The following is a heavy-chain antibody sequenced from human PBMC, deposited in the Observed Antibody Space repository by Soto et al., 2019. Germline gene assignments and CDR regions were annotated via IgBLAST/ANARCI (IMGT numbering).Heavy chain of an antibody. CDR1: GGTFSSYT. J-gene: IGHJ2*01. V-gene: IGHV1-69*02. D-gene: IGHD2-2*01. CDR2: IIPILGIA. CDR3: ARGGGQYCSSTSCYPYWYFDL. Sequence: QVQLVQSGAEVQKPGSSVKVSCKASGGTFSSYTISWVRQAPGQGLEWMGRIIPILGIANYAQKFQGRVTITADKSTSTAYMELSSLRSEDTAVYYCARGGGQYCSSTSCYPYWYFDLWGRGTLVTVSS.